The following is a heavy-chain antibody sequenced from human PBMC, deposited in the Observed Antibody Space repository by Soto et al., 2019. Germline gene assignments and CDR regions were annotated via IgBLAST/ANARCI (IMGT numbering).Heavy chain of an antibody. CDR1: GFTFSSYW. Sequence: GGSLRLSCAASGFTFSSYWMSWVRQAPGKGLEWVANIKQDGSEKYYVDSVKGRFTISRDNAKNSLFLQMNSLRAEDTAVYYCARGPLGYCSSTSCWFDPWGQGALVTVSS. CDR2: IKQDGSEK. CDR3: ARGPLGYCSSTSCWFDP. V-gene: IGHV3-7*01. D-gene: IGHD2-2*01. J-gene: IGHJ5*02.